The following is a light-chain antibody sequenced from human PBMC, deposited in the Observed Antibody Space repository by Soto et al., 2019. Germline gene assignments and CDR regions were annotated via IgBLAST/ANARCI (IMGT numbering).Light chain of an antibody. Sequence: QSVLTQPASVSGSPGQSITISCTGNSSDVGSYNLVSWYQQHPGKAPKLMIYEVDKRPSGFSNRFSGSKSGNTASLTISGLQAEDEADYYCCSYAGSNSWVFGGGTKLTVL. V-gene: IGLV2-23*02. CDR3: CSYAGSNSWV. CDR2: EVD. J-gene: IGLJ3*02. CDR1: SSDVGSYNL.